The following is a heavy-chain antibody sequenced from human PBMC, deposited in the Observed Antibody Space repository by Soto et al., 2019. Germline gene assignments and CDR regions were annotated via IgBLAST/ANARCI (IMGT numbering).Heavy chain of an antibody. CDR2: ISGSGNST. V-gene: IGHV3-23*01. CDR1: GFTFSSYA. D-gene: IGHD3-16*01. J-gene: IGHJ4*02. Sequence: GGSLRLSCAASGFTFSSYAMTWVRQTPGKGLEWVSTISGSGNSTYYADSVKGRFTISRDNSKNTLYLQMHSLRADDTAIYYCAGVSTRLGEFDYWGQGTLVTVSS. CDR3: AGVSTRLGEFDY.